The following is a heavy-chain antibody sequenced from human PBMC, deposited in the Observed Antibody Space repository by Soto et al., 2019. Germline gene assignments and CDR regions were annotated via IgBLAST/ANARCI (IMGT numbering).Heavy chain of an antibody. Sequence: GASVKVSCKASGYTFTSYGISWVRQAPGQGLEWMGWISAYNGNANYAQKLQGRVTMTTDTSTSTAYMELRSLRSDDTAVYYCARARSGWWFDWFAPWGQGALVTVSS. J-gene: IGHJ5*02. V-gene: IGHV1-18*01. CDR3: ARARSGWWFDWFAP. CDR1: GYTFTSYG. CDR2: ISAYNGNA. D-gene: IGHD2-15*01.